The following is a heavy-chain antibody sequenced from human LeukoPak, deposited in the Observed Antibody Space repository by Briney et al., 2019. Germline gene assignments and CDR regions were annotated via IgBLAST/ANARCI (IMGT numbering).Heavy chain of an antibody. CDR2: IWYDGSNE. CDR3: ARELPPVVKYYFDY. V-gene: IGHV3-33*08. CDR1: GFTFSIYG. Sequence: GRSLRLSCVASGFTFSIYGMHWVRQAPGKGLEWVAVIWYDGSNEYYADSVKGRFTISRDNSGNTLYLQMNSLRAEDTAVYYCARELPPVVKYYFDYWGQGTLVTVSS. D-gene: IGHD3-22*01. J-gene: IGHJ4*02.